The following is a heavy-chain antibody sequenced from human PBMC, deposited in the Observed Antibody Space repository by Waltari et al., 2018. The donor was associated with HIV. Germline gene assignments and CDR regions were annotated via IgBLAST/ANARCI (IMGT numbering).Heavy chain of an antibody. Sequence: QLQLQESGPGLVKPSETLSLTCTVSGGSISSSSYYWGWIRQPPGKGLEWIGNIYYSGSTYYSPSLKSRVTMSVDTSKNQFSLKLSSVTAAYTAVYYCARLEIDNSGYYYDDHWGQGTLVTVSS. V-gene: IGHV4-39*01. CDR3: ARLEIDNSGYYYDDH. CDR2: IYYSGST. J-gene: IGHJ4*02. CDR1: GGSISSSSYY. D-gene: IGHD3-22*01.